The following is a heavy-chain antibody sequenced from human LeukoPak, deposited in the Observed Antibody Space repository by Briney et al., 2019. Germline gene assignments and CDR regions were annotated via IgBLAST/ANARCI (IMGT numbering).Heavy chain of an antibody. CDR3: ARDGRLVGASHFDY. Sequence: PGGSLRLSCAASGFIFTTYSMNWVRQAPGKGLEWVSHISRNSDAKYYADSVKGRFTISRDNAKNSLYLQMNSLRAEDTAVYYCARDGRLVGASHFDYWGQGTLVTVSS. CDR1: GFIFTTYS. CDR2: ISRNSDAK. J-gene: IGHJ4*02. D-gene: IGHD1-26*01. V-gene: IGHV3-48*04.